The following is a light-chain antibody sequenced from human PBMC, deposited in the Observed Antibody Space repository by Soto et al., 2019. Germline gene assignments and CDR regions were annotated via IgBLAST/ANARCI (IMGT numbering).Light chain of an antibody. CDR1: QSVSNN. CDR3: QQYNNWPLP. Sequence: EIVMTQSPATLSVSTGERATVPCRASQSVSNNLAWYQQKPGQAPRLLISGASTRSNGIPARFSGSGYGTEFTLTISSLQSEDFAVYYCQQYNNWPLPFGGGTKVDIK. V-gene: IGKV3-15*01. J-gene: IGKJ4*01. CDR2: GAS.